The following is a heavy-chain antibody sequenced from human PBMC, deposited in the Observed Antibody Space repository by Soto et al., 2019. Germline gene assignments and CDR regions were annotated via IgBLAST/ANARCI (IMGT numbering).Heavy chain of an antibody. CDR1: GGSFSGYY. CDR2: INHSGST. D-gene: IGHD6-13*01. J-gene: IGHJ6*02. V-gene: IGHV4-34*01. CDR3: ARGGGAAAGYGMDV. Sequence: SETMSLTCAVYGGSFSGYYWSWIRQPPGKGLEWIGEINHSGSTNYNPSLKSRVTISVDTSKNQFSLKLSSVTAADTAVYYCARGGGAAAGYGMDVWGQGTTVTVSS.